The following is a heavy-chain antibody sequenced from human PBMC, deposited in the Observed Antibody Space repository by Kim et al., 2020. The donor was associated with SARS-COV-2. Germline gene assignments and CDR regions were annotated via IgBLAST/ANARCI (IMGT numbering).Heavy chain of an antibody. J-gene: IGHJ6*02. CDR2: TYYRSKWYT. CDR1: GDSVSSNSAA. V-gene: IGHV6-1*01. Sequence: SQTLSLTCAISGDSVSSNSAAWNWIRQSPSRGLEWLGRTYYRSKWYTDYAVSVKSRITINPDTSKNQFSLQLNSVTPADTAVYYCARASWFGEFAYYGMDAWGQGTPVTVSS. CDR3: ARASWFGEFAYYGMDA. D-gene: IGHD3-10*01.